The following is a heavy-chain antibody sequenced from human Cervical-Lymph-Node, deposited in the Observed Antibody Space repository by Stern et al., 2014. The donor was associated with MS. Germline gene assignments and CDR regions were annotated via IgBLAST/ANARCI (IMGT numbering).Heavy chain of an antibody. CDR1: DYSSTRHG. D-gene: IGHD3/OR15-3a*01. CDR2: ISVYNGNT. CDR3: AIGTSDDWYFDL. V-gene: IGHV1-18*04. Sequence: QVQLGQSGAEVKKPGASVKVSCKASDYSSTRHGFSWVRQAPGQGLEWMGWISVYNGNTNYAQKFQGRITMTTDRSTSTAYMELRSLRSDDTAVYYCAIGTSDDWYFDLWGRGTLVTVSP. J-gene: IGHJ2*01.